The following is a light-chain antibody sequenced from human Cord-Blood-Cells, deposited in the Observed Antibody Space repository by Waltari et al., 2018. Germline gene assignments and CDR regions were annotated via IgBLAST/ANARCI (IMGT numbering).Light chain of an antibody. CDR3: QQYNNWIT. CDR1: QSVSSN. Sequence: EIVMTQSPATLSVSPAERATLSCRASQSVSSNLAWYQQKPGQAPRLLIYGASTRATGIPARFSGSGSGTEFTLTISSLQSEDFAVYYCQQYNNWITFGGGTKVEIK. J-gene: IGKJ4*01. V-gene: IGKV3-15*01. CDR2: GAS.